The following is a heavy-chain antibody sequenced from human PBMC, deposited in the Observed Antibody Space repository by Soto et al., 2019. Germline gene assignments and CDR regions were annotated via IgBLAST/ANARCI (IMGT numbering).Heavy chain of an antibody. CDR1: GFTFSSYD. D-gene: IGHD5-12*01. CDR3: ARVGRLRFFDY. Sequence: EVQLVESGGGLVQPGGSLRLSCAASGFTFSSYDMHWVRQATGKGLEWVSSIGTAGDTYYPGSVKGRFTISRENAKNSLYLQMYSLRAGDTAVYYCARVGRLRFFDYWGQGTLVTVSS. V-gene: IGHV3-13*04. J-gene: IGHJ4*02. CDR2: IGTAGDT.